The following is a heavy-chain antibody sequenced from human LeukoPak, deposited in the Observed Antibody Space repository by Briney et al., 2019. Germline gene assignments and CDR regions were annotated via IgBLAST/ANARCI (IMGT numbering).Heavy chain of an antibody. D-gene: IGHD1-26*01. CDR2: IYYSGST. CDR3: ARLAIVGATTGNLDY. V-gene: IGHV4-59*05. CDR1: GGSISSYY. Sequence: SETLSLTCTVSGGSISSYYWSWIRQPPGKGLEWIGSIYYSGSTYYNPSLKSRVTISVGTSKNQFSLKLSSVTAADTAVYFCARLAIVGATTGNLDYWGQGTLVTVSS. J-gene: IGHJ4*02.